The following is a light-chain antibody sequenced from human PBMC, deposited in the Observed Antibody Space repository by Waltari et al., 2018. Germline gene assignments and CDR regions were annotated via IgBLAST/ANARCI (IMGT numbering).Light chain of an antibody. Sequence: QSALTQPASVSGSPGQSTAIPCTGTSSDIGTYNYSPWYQQHPGKAPKLIIYDVSKRASGVSYRFSGSKSGNTASLKISGLQAEDEADYYCCSYAVNDVVIFGGGTKLTVL. V-gene: IGLV2-23*02. CDR2: DVS. J-gene: IGLJ2*01. CDR3: CSYAVNDVVI. CDR1: SSDIGTYNY.